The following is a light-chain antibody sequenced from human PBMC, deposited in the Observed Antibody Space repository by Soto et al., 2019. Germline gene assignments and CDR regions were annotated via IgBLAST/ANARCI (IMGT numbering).Light chain of an antibody. CDR3: CSYTGRSTFPYV. CDR2: EDN. CDR1: NSDVGTYNL. V-gene: IGLV2-23*02. Sequence: QSALTQPASVSGSPGQSITISSTGTNSDVGTYNLVSWYQHHPGKAPKLIIYEDNKRPSDISNRFSGSKSGNTASLTISGLHGEDEADYFCCSYTGRSTFPYVFGTGTKLTVL. J-gene: IGLJ1*01.